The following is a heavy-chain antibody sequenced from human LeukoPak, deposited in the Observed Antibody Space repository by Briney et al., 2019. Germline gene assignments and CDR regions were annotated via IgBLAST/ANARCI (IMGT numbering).Heavy chain of an antibody. V-gene: IGHV4-59*11. Sequence: SETLSLTCTVSGGSFSGHYWSWIRQPPGKGLEWIGYIYYTGSTNYNPSLESRVNISVDTSKNQFSLKLNSVTAADTAVYYCARGGSDYRNYQNWFDPWGQGTLVTVSS. CDR2: IYYTGST. D-gene: IGHD4-11*01. CDR1: GGSFSGHY. J-gene: IGHJ5*02. CDR3: ARGGSDYRNYQNWFDP.